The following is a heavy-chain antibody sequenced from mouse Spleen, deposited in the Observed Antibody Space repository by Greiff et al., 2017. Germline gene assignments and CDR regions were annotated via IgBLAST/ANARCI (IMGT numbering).Heavy chain of an antibody. CDR1: GYTFTDYY. D-gene: IGHD1-1*01. V-gene: IGHV1-26*01. CDR3: ARIHYGSDYFDY. J-gene: IGHJ2*01. CDR2: INPNNGGT. Sequence: VQLQQSGPELVKPGASVKISCKASGYTFTDYYMNWVKQSHGKSLEWIGDINPNNGGTSYNQKFKGKATLTVDKSSSTAYMELRSLTSEDSAVYYCARIHYGSDYFDYWGQGTTLTVSS.